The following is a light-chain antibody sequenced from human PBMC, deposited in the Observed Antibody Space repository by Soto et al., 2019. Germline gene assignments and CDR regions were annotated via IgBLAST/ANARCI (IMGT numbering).Light chain of an antibody. CDR1: QSVSRY. Sequence: EIVLTQSPATLSLSPGERATLSCRASQSVSRYVAWYQQKPGRAPRLLIYDASNRATGIPARFSGDGSGTDFALTISSLEPEDFAVYYCQQRANWPITFGQGTQLVIK. CDR2: DAS. CDR3: QQRANWPIT. J-gene: IGKJ5*01. V-gene: IGKV3-11*01.